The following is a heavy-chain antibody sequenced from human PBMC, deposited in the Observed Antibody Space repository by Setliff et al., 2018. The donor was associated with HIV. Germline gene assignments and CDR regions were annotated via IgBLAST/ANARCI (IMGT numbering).Heavy chain of an antibody. CDR2: ISHTGTA. J-gene: IGHJ6*03. CDR1: GGPFNVHK. D-gene: IGHD6-6*01. Sequence: NPSETLSLTCNVYGGPFNVHKWNWVRQTPGKGLEWIGDISHTGTATYNPSLGSRVTISVAAAKKRFSLNIGSLTAADTAVYFCARGQFVSPGRPRHYMDVWGKGTSVTVSS. CDR3: ARGQFVSPGRPRHYMDV. V-gene: IGHV4-34*01.